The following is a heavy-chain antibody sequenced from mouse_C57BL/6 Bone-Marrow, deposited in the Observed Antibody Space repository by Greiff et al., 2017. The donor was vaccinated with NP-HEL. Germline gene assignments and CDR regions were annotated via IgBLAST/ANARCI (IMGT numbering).Heavy chain of an antibody. CDR2: IYPRSGNT. CDR3: AREAGGLYYFDY. Sequence: VQLQQSGAELARPGASVKLSCKASGYTFTSYGISWVKQRTGQGLEWIGEIYPRSGNTYYNEKLKGKATLTADKSSSTPYMEIRSLTSEDSAVYFCAREAGGLYYFDYWGQGTTLTVSS. V-gene: IGHV1-81*01. D-gene: IGHD3-2*02. CDR1: GYTFTSYG. J-gene: IGHJ2*01.